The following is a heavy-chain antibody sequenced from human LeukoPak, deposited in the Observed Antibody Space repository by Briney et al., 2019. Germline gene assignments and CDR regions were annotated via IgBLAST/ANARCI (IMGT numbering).Heavy chain of an antibody. CDR2: IYSSGTT. D-gene: IGHD5-18*01. V-gene: IGHV4-4*07. Sequence: SETLSLTCTVSGGSINTYYWSWIRQPAGKGLEWIGRIYSSGTTHYNPSLKSRVTMSVDTSKNQFSLKLGSVTAADTAVYYCARHVLSYSYGWGGTYYYYMDVWGKGTTVTISS. CDR3: ARHVLSYSYGWGGTYYYYMDV. CDR1: GGSINTYY. J-gene: IGHJ6*03.